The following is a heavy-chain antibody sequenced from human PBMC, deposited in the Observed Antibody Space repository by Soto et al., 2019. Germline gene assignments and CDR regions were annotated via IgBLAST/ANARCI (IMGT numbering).Heavy chain of an antibody. CDR1: GFTFSSYW. D-gene: IGHD4-17*01. Sequence: GGSLRLSCAASGFTFSSYWMSWFRQAPGKGLEWVANIKQDGSEKYSVDSVKGRFTISRDNAKNSLYLQMNSLRAEDTAIYYCAKIRLLTTVDYWGQGTLVTVSS. V-gene: IGHV3-7*03. CDR3: AKIRLLTTVDY. CDR2: IKQDGSEK. J-gene: IGHJ4*02.